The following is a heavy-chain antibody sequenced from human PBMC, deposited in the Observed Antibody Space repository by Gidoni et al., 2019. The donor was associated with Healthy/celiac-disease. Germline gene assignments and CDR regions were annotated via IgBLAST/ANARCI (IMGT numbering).Heavy chain of an antibody. CDR3: ARAGNYDYVWGSYRRAHDY. D-gene: IGHD3-16*02. CDR2: INHSGST. Sequence: QVQLQQRGAGLLKPSETLSLTCAVYGGSFSGYYWSWIRQPPGKGLEWIGEINHSGSTNYNPSLKSRVTISVDTSKNQFSLKLSSVTAADTAVYYCARAGNYDYVWGSYRRAHDYWGQGTLVTVSS. J-gene: IGHJ4*02. CDR1: GGSFSGYY. V-gene: IGHV4-34*01.